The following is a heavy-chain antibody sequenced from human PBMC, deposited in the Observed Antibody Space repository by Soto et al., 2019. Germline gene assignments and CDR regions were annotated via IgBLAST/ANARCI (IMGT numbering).Heavy chain of an antibody. D-gene: IGHD2-2*01. CDR2: ISLYSDGT. Sequence: ASVKVDCTTSGYTFSNYGITWVRQAPGQPLEWLGWISLYSDGTNYAQKFQGRVSMTTDTSTTTAYMELRSLRSDDTAVYYWTRVVPGAEARLGPWGQGNLVTVS. CDR1: GYTFSNYG. J-gene: IGHJ1*01. CDR3: TRVVPGAEARLGP. V-gene: IGHV1-18*01.